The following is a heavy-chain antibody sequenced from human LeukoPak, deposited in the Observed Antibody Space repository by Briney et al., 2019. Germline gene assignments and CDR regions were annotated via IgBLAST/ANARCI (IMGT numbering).Heavy chain of an antibody. CDR2: ISPSGGST. CDR1: GYTFTSYY. V-gene: IGHV1-46*01. CDR3: ASPGRDYYYDSSGYYYAGDAFDI. D-gene: IGHD3-22*01. J-gene: IGHJ3*02. Sequence: ASVKVSCKASGYTFTSYYMHWVRQAPGQGLEWMGIISPSGGSTSYAQKFQGRVTITADKSTSTAYMELSSLRSEDTAVYYCASPGRDYYYDSSGYYYAGDAFDIWGQGTMVTVSS.